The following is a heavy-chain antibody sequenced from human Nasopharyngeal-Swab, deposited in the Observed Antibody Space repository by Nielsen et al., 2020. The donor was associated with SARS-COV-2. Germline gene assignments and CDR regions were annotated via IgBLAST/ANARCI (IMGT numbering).Heavy chain of an antibody. V-gene: IGHV3-30*18. CDR3: AKGSRSEYYFDY. CDR2: ISYDGSNE. D-gene: IGHD3-10*01. J-gene: IGHJ4*02. Sequence: WIRQPPGKGLEWVAVISYDGSNEYYADSVKGRFTISRDNSKNTLYLQMNSLRAEDTAVYYCAKGSRSEYYFDYWGQGTLVTVSS.